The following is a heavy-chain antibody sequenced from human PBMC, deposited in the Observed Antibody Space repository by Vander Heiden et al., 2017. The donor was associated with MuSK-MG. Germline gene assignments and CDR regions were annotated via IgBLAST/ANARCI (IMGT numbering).Heavy chain of an antibody. CDR3: ARDRAAAGTGDY. Sequence: QVQLQESGPGLVKPSETLSLTCTVSGYSISSGYYWGWIRQPPGKGLEWIGSIYHSGSTYYNPSLKSRVTISVDTSKNQFSLKLSSVTAADTAVYYCARDRAAAGTGDYWVQGTLVTVSS. CDR1: GYSISSGYY. D-gene: IGHD6-13*01. J-gene: IGHJ4*02. CDR2: IYHSGST. V-gene: IGHV4-38-2*02.